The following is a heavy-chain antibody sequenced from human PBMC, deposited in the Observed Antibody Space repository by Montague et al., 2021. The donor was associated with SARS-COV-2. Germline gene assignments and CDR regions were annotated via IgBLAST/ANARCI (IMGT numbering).Heavy chain of an antibody. CDR2: ISGSGGST. CDR1: GITFSNYA. CDR3: AKDKGVAYYFDH. V-gene: IGHV3-23*01. D-gene: IGHD2-15*01. Sequence: SLRLSRAASGITFSNYAMSWVRQAPGKGLEWVSAISGSGGSTYYADSVKGRFTISRDNSKNTLYLQMNSLRAGDTAVYYCAKDKGVAYYFDHWGQGTLVTVSS. J-gene: IGHJ4*02.